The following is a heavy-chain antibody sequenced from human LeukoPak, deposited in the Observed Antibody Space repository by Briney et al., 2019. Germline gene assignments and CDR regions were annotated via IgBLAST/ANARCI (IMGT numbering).Heavy chain of an antibody. J-gene: IGHJ4*02. CDR1: GYTFTSYY. V-gene: IGHV1-46*01. CDR2: INPSGGST. CDR3: ANSGYDSSGLWYFDY. D-gene: IGHD3-22*01. Sequence: ASVKVSCKASGYTFTSYYMHWVRQAPGQGLEWMGIINPSGGSTSYAQKFQGRVTMTRDTSTSTVYMELSSLRSDDTAVYYCANSGYDSSGLWYFDYWGQGTLVTVSS.